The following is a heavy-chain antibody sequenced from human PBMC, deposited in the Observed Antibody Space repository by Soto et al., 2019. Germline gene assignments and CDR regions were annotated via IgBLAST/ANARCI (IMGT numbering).Heavy chain of an antibody. D-gene: IGHD3-9*01. Sequence: GSLRLSCAASGFTFSSYWMSWVRQAPGKGLEWVANIKQDGSEQYYVDSVKGRFTISRDNAKNSLYLQMNILRDEGTAVYYCARAEHLDYGLRYCCYYFGMDVWGQGTTVTVSS. CDR2: IKQDGSEQ. J-gene: IGHJ6*02. CDR1: GFTFSSYW. V-gene: IGHV3-7*01. CDR3: ARAEHLDYGLRYCCYYFGMDV.